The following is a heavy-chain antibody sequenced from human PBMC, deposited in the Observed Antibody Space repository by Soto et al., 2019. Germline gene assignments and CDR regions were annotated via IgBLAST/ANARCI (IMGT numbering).Heavy chain of an antibody. Sequence: SETLSLTCAVYGGSFSGYYWSWIRQPPGKGLEWIGEINHSGNTNYNPSLKSRVTISVDTSKNQFSLNLTSVTTADTAVYFCARFNSNTSPVHYWGQGTLVTVSS. CDR3: ARFNSNTSPVHY. CDR2: INHSGNT. D-gene: IGHD2-2*01. CDR1: GGSFSGYY. V-gene: IGHV4-34*01. J-gene: IGHJ4*02.